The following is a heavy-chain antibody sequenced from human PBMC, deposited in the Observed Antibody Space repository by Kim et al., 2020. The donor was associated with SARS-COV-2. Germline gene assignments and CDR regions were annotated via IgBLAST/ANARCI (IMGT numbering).Heavy chain of an antibody. CDR3: AREGFRWSPFLQQLTHF. J-gene: IGHJ4*01. CDR1: GFTFSDYA. Sequence: GGSLRLSCAASGFTFSDYAMHWVRQAPGKGLQWVAVISYAGNTKFYADSVNGRFTISRDNAQDTLFLQMNSLRYEDTGIYYCAREGFRWSPFLQQLTHF. D-gene: IGHD1-1*01. V-gene: IGHV3-30-3*01. CDR2: ISYAGNTK.